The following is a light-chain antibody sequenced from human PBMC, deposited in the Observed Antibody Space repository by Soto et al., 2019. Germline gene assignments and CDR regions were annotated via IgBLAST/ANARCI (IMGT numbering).Light chain of an antibody. Sequence: DIQMTQSPSSVSASVGDRVIITCRASRDINRSLGWYQRRPGTPPKLLIYPASSLQSGVPSRFSGSGSGTEFTLTISSLQPEDCATYYCQQAASVPLTFGGGTKVEIK. CDR2: PAS. CDR3: QQAASVPLT. V-gene: IGKV1-12*01. J-gene: IGKJ4*01. CDR1: RDINRS.